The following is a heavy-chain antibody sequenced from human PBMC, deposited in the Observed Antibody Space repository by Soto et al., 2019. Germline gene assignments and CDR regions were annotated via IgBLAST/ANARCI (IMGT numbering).Heavy chain of an antibody. CDR3: ARGDSAYSFDD. V-gene: IGHV4-59*01. CDR1: GGSISSYY. CDR2: IYYSGST. D-gene: IGHD5-18*01. J-gene: IGHJ4*02. Sequence: SETLSLTCTVSGGSISSYYWSWIRQPPGKGLEWIGYIYYSGSTNYNPSLKSRVTISVDTSKNQFSLKLSSVTAADTAVYYCARGDSAYSFDDWGQGIRVTVSS.